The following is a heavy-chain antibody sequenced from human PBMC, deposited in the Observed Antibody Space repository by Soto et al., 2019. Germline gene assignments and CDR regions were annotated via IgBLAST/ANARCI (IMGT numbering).Heavy chain of an antibody. J-gene: IGHJ4*02. CDR3: ARDIGFDYVN. CDR1: GFNVMSYW. Sequence: GGSLRLSCAVSGFNVMSYWMSWVRQAPGKGLEWVASVKEDGSELYYLHSVRGRFSMTRDSAGNALHLTMNYLSAEDTGVYFCARDIGFDYVNWGQGILVTVSS. V-gene: IGHV3-7*01. CDR2: VKEDGSEL. D-gene: IGHD3-16*01.